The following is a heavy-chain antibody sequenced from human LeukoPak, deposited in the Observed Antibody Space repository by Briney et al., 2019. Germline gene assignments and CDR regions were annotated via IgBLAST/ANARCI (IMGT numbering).Heavy chain of an antibody. J-gene: IGHJ5*02. CDR3: ARDQVTQAVAYLNWFDI. D-gene: IGHD6-19*01. V-gene: IGHV1-46*01. CDR1: GYTSTRYY. CDR2: INPSGGST. Sequence: GASVKVSRKASGYTSTRYYMHWVRQAPGQGLEWTGIINPSGGSTSYAQKFQGRVTMTRDTSTSTVYMELSSLRSEDTAVYYCARDQVTQAVAYLNWFDIWGQGTLVTVSS.